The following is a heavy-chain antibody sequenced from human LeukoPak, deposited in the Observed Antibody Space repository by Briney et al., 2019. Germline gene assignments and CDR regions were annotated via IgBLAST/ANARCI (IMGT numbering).Heavy chain of an antibody. CDR2: INFDGSST. CDR1: GFTFSSHW. Sequence: GGSLRLSCTASGFTFSSHWMHWVRHAPGKGLVWVSRINFDGSSTNYADSVKGRFTISRDNAKDTLYLQINTLRAEDTAVYYCARGITGMYYYDPWGQGTLVTVSS. J-gene: IGHJ5*02. V-gene: IGHV3-74*01. CDR3: ARGITGMYYYDP. D-gene: IGHD3-10*01.